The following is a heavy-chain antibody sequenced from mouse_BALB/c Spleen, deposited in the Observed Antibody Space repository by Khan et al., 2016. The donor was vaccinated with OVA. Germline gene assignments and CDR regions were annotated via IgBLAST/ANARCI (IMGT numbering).Heavy chain of an antibody. D-gene: IGHD2-14*01. CDR2: VNPNTDNI. J-gene: IGHJ3*01. Sequence: EVQLQESGPDLVKPGASVKISCKASGYSFTLYYMSWVKQSPGKSLEWIGRVNPNTDNINYNQEFKGKAILTVDKSSNTAYMELRSLTSEDSAVYVCARGYDFFASWGQGTLVTVSA. V-gene: IGHV1-26*01. CDR1: GYSFTLYY. CDR3: ARGYDFFAS.